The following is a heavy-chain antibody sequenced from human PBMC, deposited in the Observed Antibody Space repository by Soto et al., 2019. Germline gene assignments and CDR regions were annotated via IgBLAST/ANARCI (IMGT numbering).Heavy chain of an antibody. CDR2: ISAYNGNT. J-gene: IGHJ5*02. D-gene: IGHD2-15*01. V-gene: IGHV1-18*01. CDR1: GYTFTIYG. Sequence: ASVKVSCKASGYTFTIYGISCVLQSPLRWLEWMGWISAYNGNTNYAQKLQGRVTMTTDTSTSTAYMELRSLRSDDTAVYYCARRPYCSGGSCYRNWFDPWGQGTLVTVSS. CDR3: ARRPYCSGGSCYRNWFDP.